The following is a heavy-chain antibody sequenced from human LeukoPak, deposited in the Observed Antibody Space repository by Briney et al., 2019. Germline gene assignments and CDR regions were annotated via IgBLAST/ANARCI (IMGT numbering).Heavy chain of an antibody. CDR1: GFTFDDYA. CDR3: AKDIQYAPTGHFDY. V-gene: IGHV3-9*03. Sequence: GGSLRLSCAASGFTFDDYAMHWVRQAPGKGLEWVSGISWNSGSIGYADSVKGRFTISRDNAKNSLYLQMNSLRAEGMALYYCAKDIQYAPTGHFDYWGQGTLVTVSS. CDR2: ISWNSGSI. J-gene: IGHJ4*02.